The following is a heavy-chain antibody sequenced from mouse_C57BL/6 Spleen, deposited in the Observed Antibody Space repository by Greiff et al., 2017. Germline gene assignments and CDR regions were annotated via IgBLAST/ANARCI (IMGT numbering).Heavy chain of an antibody. D-gene: IGHD1-1*01. CDR1: GYTFTDYE. J-gene: IGHJ1*03. CDR3: TRHGGSSRYFDV. CDR2: IDPETGGT. Sequence: QVHVKQSGAELVRPGASVTLSCKASGYTFTDYEMHWVKQTPVHGLEWIGAIDPETGGTAYNQKFKGKAILTADKSSSTAYMELRSLTSEDSAVYYCTRHGGSSRYFDVWGTGTTVTVSS. V-gene: IGHV1-15*01.